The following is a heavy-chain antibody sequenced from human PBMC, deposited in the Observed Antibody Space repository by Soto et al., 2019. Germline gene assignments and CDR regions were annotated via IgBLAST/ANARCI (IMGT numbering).Heavy chain of an antibody. D-gene: IGHD3-22*01. CDR2: INPNSGGT. V-gene: IGHV1-2*02. CDR3: ARMNYYDSSGPPGFDY. J-gene: IGHJ4*02. CDR1: GYTFTGYY. Sequence: ASVKVSCKASGYTFTGYYMHWVRQAPGQGLEWMGWINPNSGGTNYAQKLQGRVTMTRDTSISTAYMELSRLRSDDTAVYYCARMNYYDSSGPPGFDYWGQGTLVTVSS.